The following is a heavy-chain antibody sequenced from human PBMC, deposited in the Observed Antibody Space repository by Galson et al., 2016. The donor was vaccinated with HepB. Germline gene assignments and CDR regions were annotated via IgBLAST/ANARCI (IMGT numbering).Heavy chain of an antibody. CDR2: ISHSGSA. J-gene: IGHJ4*02. CDR1: AGTINIGGYF. D-gene: IGHD2-15*01. Sequence: TLSLTCNVSAGTINIGGYFWSWIRQHPGRGLEWIGYISHSGSAYFNPSLKSRSTISVDTSRNQFSLDLRSVTAADTAVYFCARYGSWTGFDYWGQGTLVTVSS. V-gene: IGHV4-31*03. CDR3: ARYGSWTGFDY.